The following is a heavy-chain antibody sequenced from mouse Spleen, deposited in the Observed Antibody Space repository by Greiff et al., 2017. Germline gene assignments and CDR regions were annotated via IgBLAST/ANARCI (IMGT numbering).Heavy chain of an antibody. CDR3: AREGDDYDGPGYFDY. J-gene: IGHJ2*01. CDR2: IDPSDSET. D-gene: IGHD2-4*01. CDR1: GYTFTSYW. V-gene: IGHV1-52*01. Sequence: QVQLQQPGAELVRPGSSVKLSCKASGYTFTSYWMHWVKQRPIQGLEWIGNIDPSDSETHYNQKFKDKATLTVDKSSSTAYMQLSSLTSEDSAVYYCAREGDDYDGPGYFDYWGQGTTLTVSS.